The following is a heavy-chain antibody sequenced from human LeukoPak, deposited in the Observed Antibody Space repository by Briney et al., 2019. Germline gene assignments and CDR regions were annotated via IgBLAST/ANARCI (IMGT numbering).Heavy chain of an antibody. CDR3: AKEGVATIFDY. D-gene: IGHD5-12*01. J-gene: IGHJ4*02. CDR1: GFTFSTSA. Sequence: PGGSLRLSCAASGFTFSTSAMGWVRQAPGKGLEWVSSIKGGGGDPFYADSVKGRFTISRDNSKNTLYLQMNSLRAEDTAVYYCAKEGVATIFDYWGQGTLVTVSS. CDR2: IKGGGGDP. V-gene: IGHV3-23*01.